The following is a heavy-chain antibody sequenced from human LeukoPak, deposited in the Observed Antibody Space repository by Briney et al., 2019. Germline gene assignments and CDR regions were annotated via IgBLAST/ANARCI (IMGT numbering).Heavy chain of an antibody. CDR1: GYTLTSFG. CDR2: ISRDNGNT. D-gene: IGHD3-22*01. V-gene: IGHV1-18*01. Sequence: ASVKVPCKAFGYTLTSFGISWVRPAPGQGAEWMGWISRDNGNTNYAQNLKGRVTMTTETSTSTAYMELRSLRSDDTAVYYCARIISSGYNYGMDVWGQGTTVTVSS. J-gene: IGHJ6*02. CDR3: ARIISSGYNYGMDV.